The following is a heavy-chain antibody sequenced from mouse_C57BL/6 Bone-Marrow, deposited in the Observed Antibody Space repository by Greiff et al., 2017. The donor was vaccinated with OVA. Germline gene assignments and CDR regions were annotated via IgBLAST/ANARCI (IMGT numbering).Heavy chain of an antibody. CDR2: LYPGDGDT. J-gene: IGHJ2*01. V-gene: IGHV1-82*01. Sequence: QVQLKESGPELVKPGASVKISCKASGYAFSSSWMNWVKQRPGQGLEWIGRLYPGDGDTNSNGKFKGKATLTAAKSSSTAYMQLSSLTSVDSAVYFCARHEDGYYASYFDYWGQGTTLTVSS. CDR1: GYAFSSSW. CDR3: ARHEDGYYASYFDY. D-gene: IGHD2-3*01.